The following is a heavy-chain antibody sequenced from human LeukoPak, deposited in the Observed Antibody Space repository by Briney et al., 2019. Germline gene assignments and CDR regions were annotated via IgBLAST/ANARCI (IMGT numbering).Heavy chain of an antibody. CDR1: GFTFSSYW. CDR2: IKQDGSEK. Sequence: QPGGSLRLSCAASGFTFSSYWMSWVRQAPGKGLEWVANIKQDGSEKYYVDSVKGRFTISRDNAKNSLYLQMNSLRAEDTAVYYCAREGDYCSGGRCYYYGMDVWGQGTTVTVSS. CDR3: AREGDYCSGGRCYYYGMDV. J-gene: IGHJ6*02. V-gene: IGHV3-7*01. D-gene: IGHD2-15*01.